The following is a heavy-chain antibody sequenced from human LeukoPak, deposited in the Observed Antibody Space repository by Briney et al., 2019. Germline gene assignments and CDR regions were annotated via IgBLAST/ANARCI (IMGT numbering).Heavy chain of an antibody. J-gene: IGHJ4*02. CDR2: INHSGST. V-gene: IGHV4-34*01. Sequence: PSETLSLTCAVYGESFSGYYWSWIRQPPGKGLEWIGEINHSGSTNYNPSLKSRVTISVDTSKNQFSLKLSSVTAADTAVYYCARGWGYCSGGSCPDYWGQGTLVTVSS. CDR3: ARGWGYCSGGSCPDY. CDR1: GESFSGYY. D-gene: IGHD2-15*01.